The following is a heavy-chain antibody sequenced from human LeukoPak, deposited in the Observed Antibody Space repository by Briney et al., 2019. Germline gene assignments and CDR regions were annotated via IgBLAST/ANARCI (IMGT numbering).Heavy chain of an antibody. Sequence: GESLKISCKGSGYSFTSYWIGWVRQMPGKGLECMGIIYPGDSDTRYSPSFQGQVTISAVKSISTAYLQWSSLKASDTAMYYCARHSYYYDSSGYSSDAFDIWGQGTMVTVSS. CDR1: GYSFTSYW. V-gene: IGHV5-51*01. CDR2: IYPGDSDT. J-gene: IGHJ3*02. D-gene: IGHD3-22*01. CDR3: ARHSYYYDSSGYSSDAFDI.